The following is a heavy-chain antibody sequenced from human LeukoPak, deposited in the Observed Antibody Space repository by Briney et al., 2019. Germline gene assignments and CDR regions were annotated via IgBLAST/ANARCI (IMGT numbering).Heavy chain of an antibody. J-gene: IGHJ4*02. V-gene: IGHV3-23*01. CDR2: ISGSGGST. Sequence: PGGSLRLSCAASGFTFSSYAMSWVRQAPGKGLEWVSAISGSGGSTYYADSVKGRFTISRDNSKNTLYLRMNSLRAEDTAVYYCANVGVVVPAAVDFDYWGQGTLVTVSS. CDR1: GFTFSSYA. CDR3: ANVGVVVPAAVDFDY. D-gene: IGHD2-2*01.